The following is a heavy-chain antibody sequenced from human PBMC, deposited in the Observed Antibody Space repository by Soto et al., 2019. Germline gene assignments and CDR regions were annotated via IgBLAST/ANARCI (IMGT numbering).Heavy chain of an antibody. V-gene: IGHV3-33*03. Sequence: QVELVESGGGVVQPGRSLRLSCVGSGFTFSRHGMHWVRQAPGKGLEWLGFIWNDGSNTFHVDSVRGRFSISRDNSKNSLTLQMNSLTIEHTAVYYCAQFTDGLLLDSRGQGTLVTVSS. D-gene: IGHD3-9*01. CDR3: AQFTDGLLLDS. CDR2: IWNDGSNT. CDR1: GFTFSRHG. J-gene: IGHJ4*02.